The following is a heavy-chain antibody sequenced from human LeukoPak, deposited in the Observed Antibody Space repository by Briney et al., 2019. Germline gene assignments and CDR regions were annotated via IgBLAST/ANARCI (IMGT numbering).Heavy chain of an antibody. CDR1: GRSISSYY. D-gene: IGHD1-14*01. V-gene: IGHV4-4*07. CDR2: IYTSGST. CDR3: ARHAGRYFYYGLDV. Sequence: PAETLSLTCTVSGRSISSYYWSWIRQPAGKGLEWIGRIYTSGSTNYNPSLKSRVTMSVDTSKNQFSLKLNSVTAADTAVYYCARHAGRYFYYGLDVWGQGTTVTVSS. J-gene: IGHJ6*02.